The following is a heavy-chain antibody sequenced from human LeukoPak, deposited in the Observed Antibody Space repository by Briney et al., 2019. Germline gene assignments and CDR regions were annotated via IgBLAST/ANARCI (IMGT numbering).Heavy chain of an antibody. CDR3: ARENLNYYGSGSCLY. J-gene: IGHJ4*02. CDR1: GYPFSGYY. V-gene: IGHV1-2*02. D-gene: IGHD3-10*01. Sequence: ASVKVSCKASGYPFSGYYIHWVRQGPGQGLEWLGWINPESGATKYAQRFEGRVTLTRDTSVTTVHMELSGLRYDDSAVYYCARENLNYYGSGSCLYWGQGSQVTVSS. CDR2: INPESGAT.